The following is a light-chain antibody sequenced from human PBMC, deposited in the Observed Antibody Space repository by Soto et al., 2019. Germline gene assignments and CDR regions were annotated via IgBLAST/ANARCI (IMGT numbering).Light chain of an antibody. Sequence: EIVLTQSPGTLSLSPGDRATLSCRASQSVSSTYLAWYQQKPGQAPRLLIYGASSRATGIPDRFSGSGSGTDFTLTISRLEPEDFAVYYCQQYGSLLWTFGQGTKVEIK. J-gene: IGKJ1*01. V-gene: IGKV3-20*01. CDR2: GAS. CDR1: QSVSSTY. CDR3: QQYGSLLWT.